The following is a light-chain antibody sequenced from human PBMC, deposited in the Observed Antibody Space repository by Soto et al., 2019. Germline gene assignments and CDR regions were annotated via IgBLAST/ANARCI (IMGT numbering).Light chain of an antibody. Sequence: QSALTQPPSASGTPGQRVSISCSGSSSNIGSNAVHWYQQFPGTAPRLLIYRDNQRPSGVPDRFSGSKSGTSASLVISGLQSEDEADYYCAAWNDRPYLGVFGGGTKLTVL. CDR2: RDN. CDR3: AAWNDRPYLGV. CDR1: SSNIGSNA. V-gene: IGLV1-44*01. J-gene: IGLJ3*02.